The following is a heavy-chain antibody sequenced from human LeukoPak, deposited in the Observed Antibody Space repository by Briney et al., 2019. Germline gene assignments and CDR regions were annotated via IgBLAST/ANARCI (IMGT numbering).Heavy chain of an antibody. D-gene: IGHD6-19*01. V-gene: IGHV4-38-2*01. Sequence: SETLSLTCAVSGYSISSGYYWGWIRQPPGKGLEWIGSIYHSGSTYYNPSLKSRVTISVDTSKNQFSLKLSSATATDTAVYYCAIGPGYSSGWYLYWGQGTLVTVSS. CDR1: GYSISSGYY. CDR2: IYHSGST. CDR3: AIGPGYSSGWYLY. J-gene: IGHJ4*02.